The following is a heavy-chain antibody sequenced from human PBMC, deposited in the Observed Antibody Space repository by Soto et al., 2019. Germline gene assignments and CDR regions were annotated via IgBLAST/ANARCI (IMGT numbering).Heavy chain of an antibody. V-gene: IGHV4-59*08. D-gene: IGHD6-19*01. J-gene: IGHJ4*02. Sequence: QVQLQESGPGLVKPSETLSLTCTVSGGSISSYYWSWIRQPPGKGPEWIGYVYYTGSTNYNPYLQSRVTISVDTSKNQFSLNLTSVTAADTAAYYCARHRGTSGWDYWGQGTLVTVSS. CDR1: GGSISSYY. CDR3: ARHRGTSGWDY. CDR2: VYYTGST.